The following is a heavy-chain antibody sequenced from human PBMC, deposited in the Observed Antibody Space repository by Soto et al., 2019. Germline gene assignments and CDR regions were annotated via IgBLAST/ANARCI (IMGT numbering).Heavy chain of an antibody. V-gene: IGHV3-33*01. J-gene: IGHJ4*02. CDR3: AREQVKYSSGWYDFYY. D-gene: IGHD6-19*01. Sequence: PGGSLRLSCAASGFTFSSYGMHWVRQAPGKGLEWVAVIWYDGSNKYYADSVKGRFTISRDNSKNTLYLQMNSLRAEDTAMYYCAREQVKYSSGWYDFYYWGQGTLVTVSS. CDR2: IWYDGSNK. CDR1: GFTFSSYG.